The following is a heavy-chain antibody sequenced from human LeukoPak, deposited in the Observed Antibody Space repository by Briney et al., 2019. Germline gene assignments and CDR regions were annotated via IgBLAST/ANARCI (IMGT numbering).Heavy chain of an antibody. J-gene: IGHJ4*02. Sequence: SSETLSLTCAVYGGSFSGYYWSWTRQPPGKGLEWIGEINHSGSTNYNPSLKSRVTISVDTSKNQFSLKLSSVTAADTAVYYCARETDYWGQGTLVTVSS. CDR1: GGSFSGYY. V-gene: IGHV4-34*01. CDR3: ARETDY. CDR2: INHSGST.